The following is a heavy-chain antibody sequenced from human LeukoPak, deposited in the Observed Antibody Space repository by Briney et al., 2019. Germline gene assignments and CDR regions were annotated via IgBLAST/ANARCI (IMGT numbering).Heavy chain of an antibody. Sequence: GGSLRLSCAASGFSFSNYTMNWVRQAPGKGLEWVSSISISSAYINYADSLKGRFTIARDNAKNSLYLQMNSLRTEDTAVYFCAMATTLDYWGQGTLVTVSS. CDR1: GFSFSNYT. V-gene: IGHV3-21*01. J-gene: IGHJ4*02. CDR3: AMATTLDY. D-gene: IGHD5-24*01. CDR2: ISISSAYI.